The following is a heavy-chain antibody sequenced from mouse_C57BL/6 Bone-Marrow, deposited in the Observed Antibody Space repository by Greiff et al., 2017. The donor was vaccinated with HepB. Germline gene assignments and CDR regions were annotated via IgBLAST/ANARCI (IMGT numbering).Heavy chain of an antibody. CDR2: IDPEKGDT. Sequence: VQLQQSGAELVRPGASVKLSCTASGFNIKDDYMHWVKQRPEQGLEWIGWIDPEKGDTEYASKFQGKATITADTSSNTAYLLLSSLTSEDTAVYYCTTPYYGSRTWTYWGQGTLVTVSA. J-gene: IGHJ3*01. CDR3: TTPYYGSRTWTY. D-gene: IGHD1-1*01. V-gene: IGHV14-4*01. CDR1: GFNIKDDY.